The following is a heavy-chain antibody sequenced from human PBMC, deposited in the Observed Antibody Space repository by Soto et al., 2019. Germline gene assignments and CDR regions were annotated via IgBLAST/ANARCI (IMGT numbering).Heavy chain of an antibody. CDR2: INVGNGGT. V-gene: IGHV1-3*05. J-gene: IGHJ5*02. Sequence: QVQLVQSDAEEKKPGASVKVSCKASGYTFTTYPMNWLRQAPGQRPEWMGWINVGNGGTKYSQKFQGRVSITRDTSASTAYMQLSRLRSDDTAVYYCATDRGGYCSGGSCPEAWFDPWGQGTLVTVTS. CDR1: GYTFTTYP. D-gene: IGHD2-15*01. CDR3: ATDRGGYCSGGSCPEAWFDP.